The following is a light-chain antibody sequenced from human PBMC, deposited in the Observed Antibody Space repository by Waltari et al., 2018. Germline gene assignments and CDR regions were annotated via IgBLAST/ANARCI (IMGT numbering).Light chain of an antibody. CDR1: QSIDSD. J-gene: IGKJ1*01. V-gene: IGKV3-15*01. CDR3: QQYKKWPPWT. CDR2: VAS. Sequence: EIVMTQSPATLSMSPGERVTLSCRASQSIDSDLAWFQQKPGQSPRLLIYVASTRATGIPVRFSGSGSGTEFTLTISSLQSEDFAVYYCQQYKKWPPWTFGQGTKVEIK.